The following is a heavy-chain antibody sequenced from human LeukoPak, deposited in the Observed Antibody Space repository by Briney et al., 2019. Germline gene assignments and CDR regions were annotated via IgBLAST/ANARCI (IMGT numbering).Heavy chain of an antibody. CDR3: VRGGIQVSGIDEFDY. J-gene: IGHJ4*02. CDR1: GFTFIDYD. Sequence: GGSLTLSCSASGFTFIDYDMHWLRQVIGKGLEWVACIGIRGDTHYSGSVKGRFTISRENAESSLYLQMTSLRAEDTAVYYCVRGGIQVSGIDEFDYWGQGTLVTVSS. CDR2: IGIRGDT. D-gene: IGHD6-19*01. V-gene: IGHV3-13*01.